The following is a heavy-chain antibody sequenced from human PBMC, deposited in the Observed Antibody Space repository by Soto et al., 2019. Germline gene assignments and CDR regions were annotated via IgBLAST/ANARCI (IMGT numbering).Heavy chain of an antibody. Sequence: QVQLQESGPGLVKPSQTLSLTCTLSGVSITSGAYYWTWVRQHPGKGLEWIGYIYYNGNTYFSPSLKIRRTISLDTSKNQFSLKLRSVTAADTAMYYCARARLRAVYAFDFWGQGTMVTVSS. V-gene: IGHV4-31*03. CDR2: IYYNGNT. J-gene: IGHJ3*01. CDR3: ARARLRAVYAFDF. CDR1: GVSITSGAYY. D-gene: IGHD4-17*01.